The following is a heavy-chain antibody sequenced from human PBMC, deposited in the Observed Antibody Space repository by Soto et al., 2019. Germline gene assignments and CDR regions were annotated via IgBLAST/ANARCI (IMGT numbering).Heavy chain of an antibody. Sequence: SETLSLTCTVSGGSISSYYWSWIRQPPGKGLEWIGYIYYSGSTNYNPSLKSRVTISVDTSKNQFSLKLSPVTAADTAVYYCARNNWNYGGYGMDVWGQGTTVTVSS. J-gene: IGHJ6*02. V-gene: IGHV4-59*01. CDR2: IYYSGST. CDR1: GGSISSYY. D-gene: IGHD1-7*01. CDR3: ARNNWNYGGYGMDV.